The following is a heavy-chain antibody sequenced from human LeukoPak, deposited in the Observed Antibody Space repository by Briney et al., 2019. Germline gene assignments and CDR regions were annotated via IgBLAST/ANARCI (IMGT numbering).Heavy chain of an antibody. J-gene: IGHJ6*04. V-gene: IGHV4-38-2*02. D-gene: IGHD6-13*01. CDR1: GYSISSGYY. Sequence: SETLSLTCAVSGYSISSGYYWGWIRQPPGKGLEWIGSIYHSGSTLYNPSLKSRVTISVDTSKTQFFPNLSSVTAADTAVYYCARDTGSSSGGGSGMDVWGKGTTVTVSS. CDR2: IYHSGST. CDR3: ARDTGSSSGGGSGMDV.